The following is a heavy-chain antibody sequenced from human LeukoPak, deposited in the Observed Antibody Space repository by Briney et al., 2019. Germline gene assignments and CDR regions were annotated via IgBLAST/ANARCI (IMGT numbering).Heavy chain of an antibody. J-gene: IGHJ6*03. CDR1: GFTFSSYS. V-gene: IGHV3-21*01. CDR3: AREILYGSGSYYYYYYYMDV. D-gene: IGHD3-10*01. Sequence: GGSLRLSCAASGFTFSSYSMNWVRQAPGKGLEWVSSISSSSSYIYYADSVKGRFTISRDNAKNSLYLQMNSLRAEDTAVYYCAREILYGSGSYYYYYYYMDVWGKGTTVTVSS. CDR2: ISSSSSYI.